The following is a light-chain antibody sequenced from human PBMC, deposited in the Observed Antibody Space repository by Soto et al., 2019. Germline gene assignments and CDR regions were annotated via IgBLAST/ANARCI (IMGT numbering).Light chain of an antibody. CDR1: QSVFYTSNNKNY. CDR3: QQYYGSPYT. CDR2: WAS. J-gene: IGKJ2*01. Sequence: DIVMTQSPDSLAVSLGERATINCKSSQSVFYTSNNKNYLAWYQQKPGQPPKLLIYWASTRESGVPDRLSGSWCGKDLLYTISRLQTEDVAIYYCQQYYGSPYTFGQGTKLEIK. V-gene: IGKV4-1*01.